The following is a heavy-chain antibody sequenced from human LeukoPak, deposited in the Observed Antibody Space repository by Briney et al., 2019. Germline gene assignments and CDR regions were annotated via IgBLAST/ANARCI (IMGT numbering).Heavy chain of an antibody. CDR3: ARAHYYGSGRLDY. D-gene: IGHD3-10*01. J-gene: IGHJ4*02. CDR1: GGSISSYY. V-gene: IGHV4-59*01. CDR2: IFYSGST. Sequence: SETLSLTCTVSGGSISSYYWSWIRQPPGKGLEWIGYIFYSGSTNYNPSLKSRVTISVDTSKNQFSLKLSSVTAADTAVYYCARAHYYGSGRLDYWGQGTLVTVSS.